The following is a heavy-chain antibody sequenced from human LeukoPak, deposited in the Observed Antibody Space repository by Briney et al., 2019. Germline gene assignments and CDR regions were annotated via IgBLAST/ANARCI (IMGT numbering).Heavy chain of an antibody. CDR2: IYTSGST. CDR1: GGSISSGSYY. Sequence: QPSQTVSLTCTVSGGSISSGSYYWSWIRQPAGKGLEWIGRIYTSGSTNYNPSLKSRVTISVDTSKNQFSLKLSSVTAADTAVYYCARGGGSDWYFDLWGRGTLVTVSS. CDR3: ARGGGSDWYFDL. J-gene: IGHJ2*01. V-gene: IGHV4-61*02. D-gene: IGHD3-16*01.